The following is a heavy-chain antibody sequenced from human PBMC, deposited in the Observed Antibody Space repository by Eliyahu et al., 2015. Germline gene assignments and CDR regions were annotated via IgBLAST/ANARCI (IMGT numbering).Heavy chain of an antibody. CDR2: IYWDDDK. CDR1: GFSVTTDGVG. D-gene: IGHD3-16*01. J-gene: IGHJ4*02. V-gene: IGHV2-5*02. CDR3: AHRGTVYDYGSFDH. Sequence: QITLKESGPTLVAPTQTLTLTCTISGFSVTTDGVGVAWIRQPPGKALEWLALIYWDDDKRFSPSLRTRLTITKDSYRNEVVLRVTNMDPADTATYFCAHRGTVYDYGSFDHWGQGTLVTVSS.